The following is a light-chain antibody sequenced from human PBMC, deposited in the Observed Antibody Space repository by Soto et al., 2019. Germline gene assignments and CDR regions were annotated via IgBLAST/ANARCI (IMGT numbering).Light chain of an antibody. CDR2: AAS. Sequence: TQLTQSPSPLSPSGGDRVTIPARASHDIAIYLAWYQQKPGEAPKLLIYAASTLYGGVPSRFSGSGSGTDFALTITSLQAEDSATYYCQQYNSYSWTFGQGTKVDIK. CDR1: HDIAIY. CDR3: QQYNSYSWT. J-gene: IGKJ1*01. V-gene: IGKV1-9*01.